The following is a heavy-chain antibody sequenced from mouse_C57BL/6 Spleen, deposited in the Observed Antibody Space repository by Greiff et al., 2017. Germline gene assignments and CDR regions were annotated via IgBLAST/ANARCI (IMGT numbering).Heavy chain of an antibody. V-gene: IGHV1-61*01. CDR2: IYPSDSET. J-gene: IGHJ4*01. CDR3: ARGSSLYYYAMDY. D-gene: IGHD1-1*01. Sequence: QVQLQQSGAELVRPGSSVKLSCKASGYTFTSYWMDWVKQRPGQGLEWIGNIYPSDSETHYNQKFKDKATLTVDKSSSTAYMQLSSLTSEDSAVYYCARGSSLYYYAMDYWGQGTSVTVSS. CDR1: GYTFTSYW.